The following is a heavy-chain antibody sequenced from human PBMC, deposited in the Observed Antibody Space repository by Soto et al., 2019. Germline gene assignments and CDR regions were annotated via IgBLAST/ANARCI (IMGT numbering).Heavy chain of an antibody. CDR1: GFMFSAYA. V-gene: IGHV3-30-3*01. D-gene: IGHD6-19*01. CDR3: ACDASRSTSGWYGIDF. CDR2: MSYDGTNT. J-gene: IGHJ4*01. Sequence: PGGSLRLSCTASGFMFSAYAMLWVRQAPGKGLEWVAAMSYDGTNTYYADSLKGRFTISRDNSKNTLFLQMSSLTADDSAVYYCACDASRSTSGWYGIDFWGLGTLVSVSS.